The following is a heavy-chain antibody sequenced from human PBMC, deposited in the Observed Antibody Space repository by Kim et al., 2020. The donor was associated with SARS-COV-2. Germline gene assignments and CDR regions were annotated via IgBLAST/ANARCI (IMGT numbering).Heavy chain of an antibody. Sequence: SETLSLTCTVSGGSISSSSYYWGWIRQPPGKGLEWIGSIYYSGSTYYNPSLKSRVTISVDTSKNQFSLKLSSVTAADTAVYYCARQARELPVRANWFDPWGQGTLVTVSS. V-gene: IGHV4-39*01. J-gene: IGHJ5*02. CDR1: GGSISSSSYY. CDR2: IYYSGST. D-gene: IGHD3-10*01. CDR3: ARQARELPVRANWFDP.